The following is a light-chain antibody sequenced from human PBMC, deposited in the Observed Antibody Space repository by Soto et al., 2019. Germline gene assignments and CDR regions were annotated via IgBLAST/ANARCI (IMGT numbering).Light chain of an antibody. CDR1: SSNIGSNT. V-gene: IGLV1-44*01. CDR3: AAWDDSLSGL. CDR2: SNN. Sequence: QSVLTQPPSASGTPGQRVTISCSGSSSNIGSNTVNWYQQLPGTAPKLLIYSNNQRPSGVPDRFSGSKSGTSASLAISGLRSEDEADYYCAAWDDSLSGLFGGGTKLTVL. J-gene: IGLJ3*02.